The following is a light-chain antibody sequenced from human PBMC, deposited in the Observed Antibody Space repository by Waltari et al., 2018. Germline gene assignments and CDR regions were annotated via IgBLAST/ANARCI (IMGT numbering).Light chain of an antibody. Sequence: DIVMTQSPDSLAVSLCERATINCKSSQSVLYSSNNNNYLAWYQQKPGQPPMLLIYWASTREYGVPDRFSGSGSGTDFTLTISSLQADDVSVYYCQQYYSTALTLGGGTKV. CDR1: QSVLYSSNNNNY. J-gene: IGKJ4*01. V-gene: IGKV4-1*01. CDR3: QQYYSTALT. CDR2: WAS.